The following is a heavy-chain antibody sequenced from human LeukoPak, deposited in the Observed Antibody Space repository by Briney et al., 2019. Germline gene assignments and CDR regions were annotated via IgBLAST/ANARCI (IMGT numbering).Heavy chain of an antibody. Sequence: PGGSLRLSCAASGSTFSSHTMNWVRQAPGKGLEWISYISNTGSVIYYADSVKGRFTISRDNAKNSLYLQMNSLRAEDTAVYYCARDSYYGPGSYRIPASWVFYYGMDVWGQGTTVTVSS. V-gene: IGHV3-48*04. CDR2: ISNTGSVI. CDR1: GSTFSSHT. J-gene: IGHJ6*02. D-gene: IGHD3-10*01. CDR3: ARDSYYGPGSYRIPASWVFYYGMDV.